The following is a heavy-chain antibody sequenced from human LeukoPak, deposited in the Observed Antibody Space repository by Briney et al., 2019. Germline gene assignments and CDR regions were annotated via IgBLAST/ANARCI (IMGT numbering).Heavy chain of an antibody. CDR1: DGSISNYY. J-gene: IGHJ4*02. CDR2: IYYTGST. Sequence: SETLSLTCTVSDGSISNYYWSWIRQPPGKGLEWIGYIYYTGSTNYNPSLKSRVTISVGTSKKQISLNLSSVTAADTAVYYCAGGGTTVTFDYWGQGTLVTVS. D-gene: IGHD4-17*01. V-gene: IGHV4-59*03. CDR3: AGGGTTVTFDY.